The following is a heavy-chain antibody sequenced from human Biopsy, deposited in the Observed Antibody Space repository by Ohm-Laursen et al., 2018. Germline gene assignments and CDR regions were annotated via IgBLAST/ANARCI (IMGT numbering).Heavy chain of an antibody. CDR3: AEDCGQWLGGAFDI. CDR2: VAFDGSDK. V-gene: IGHV3-30*18. J-gene: IGHJ3*02. D-gene: IGHD6-19*01. CDR1: GFGLYD. Sequence: SLRLSCAASGFGLYDMHWVCQPQGTGLERLAVVAFDGSDKNYAEAVKGRFTISRDRSRDTVHLQMNSLRYEDTALYYCAEDCGQWLGGAFDIWGHGTMVSVSS.